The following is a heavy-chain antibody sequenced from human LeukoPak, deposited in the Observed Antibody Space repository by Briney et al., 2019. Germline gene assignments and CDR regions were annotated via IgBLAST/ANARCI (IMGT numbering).Heavy chain of an antibody. CDR1: RGSIRTADYY. J-gene: IGHJ5*01. Sequence: SETLSLTCTVSRGSIRTADYYWAWVRQPPGEGLEWLGSIYFSGTPYFNPSLKSRVAVSIDTSKNQFSLKVTSANASDTAVYFCARTSSWYAGAWFDSWGQGTLVTVSS. V-gene: IGHV4-39*01. CDR3: ARTSSWYAGAWFDS. D-gene: IGHD6-13*01. CDR2: IYFSGTP.